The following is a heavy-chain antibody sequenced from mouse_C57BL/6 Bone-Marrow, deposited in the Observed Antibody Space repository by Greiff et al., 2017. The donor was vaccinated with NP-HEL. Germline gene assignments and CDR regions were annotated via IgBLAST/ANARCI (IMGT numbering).Heavy chain of an antibody. CDR3: TTGGFYYYGSTFAY. D-gene: IGHD1-1*01. CDR2: IDPEDGDT. V-gene: IGHV14-1*01. J-gene: IGHJ3*01. CDR1: GFNIKDYY. Sequence: EVQLQQSGAELVRPGASVKLSCTASGFNIKDYYMHWVKQRPEQGLEWIGRIDPEDGDTEYAPKFHVKATMTADTSSNTDYLQLSSLTSEDTAGYYCTTGGFYYYGSTFAYWGQGTLVTVSA.